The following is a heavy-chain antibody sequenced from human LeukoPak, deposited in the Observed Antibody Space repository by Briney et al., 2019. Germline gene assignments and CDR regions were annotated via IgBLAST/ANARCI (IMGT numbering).Heavy chain of an antibody. J-gene: IGHJ6*02. CDR3: ARHVDNGVSNRAQAPGYYYGMDV. V-gene: IGHV1-69*04. Sequence: GASVKVSCKASGGTFSSYAISWVRQAPGQGLEWMGRIIPILGIANYAQKFQGRVTITADKSTSTAYMELSSLRSEDTAVYYCARHVDNGVSNRAQAPGYYYGMDVWGQGTTVTVSS. CDR1: GGTFSSYA. CDR2: IIPILGIA. D-gene: IGHD2-8*01.